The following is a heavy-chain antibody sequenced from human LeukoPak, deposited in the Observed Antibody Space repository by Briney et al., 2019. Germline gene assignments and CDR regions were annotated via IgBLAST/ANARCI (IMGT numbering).Heavy chain of an antibody. Sequence: TGGSLRLSCAASGFTFSSYSMTWVRQAPGKGLEWVSYISSSSSTIYYADSVKGRFTISRDNAKNSLYLQMNSLRAEDTAVYYCAKGGWNSYFDYWGQGTLVTVSS. CDR3: AKGGWNSYFDY. V-gene: IGHV3-48*01. J-gene: IGHJ4*02. D-gene: IGHD1-7*01. CDR2: ISSSSSTI. CDR1: GFTFSSYS.